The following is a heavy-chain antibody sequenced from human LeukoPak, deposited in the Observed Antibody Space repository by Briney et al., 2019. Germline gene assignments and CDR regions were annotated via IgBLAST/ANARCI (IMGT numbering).Heavy chain of an antibody. CDR2: INHSGST. D-gene: IGHD2-15*01. V-gene: IGHV4-34*01. J-gene: IGHJ4*02. Sequence: KPSETLSLTCAVYGGSFSGYYWSWIRQPPGKVLEWIGEINHSGSTNYNPSLKSRVTISVDTSKNQFSLKLSSVTAADTAVYYCARGHPVVAATHWDYWGQGTLVTVSS. CDR3: ARGHPVVAATHWDY. CDR1: GGSFSGYY.